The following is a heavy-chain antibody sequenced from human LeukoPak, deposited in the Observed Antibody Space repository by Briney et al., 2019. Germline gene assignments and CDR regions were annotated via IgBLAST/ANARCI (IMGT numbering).Heavy chain of an antibody. D-gene: IGHD3-10*01. CDR2: INSDGSST. CDR1: GWTFSSYC. J-gene: IGHJ3*02. Sequence: AGSLTLSCAASGWTFSSYCLHWVRQPPGKGLEWVSRINSDGSSTSYADSVKGRFTISRDSAKNTLYGQMNSLRAEDTAVHYCSTGSGHAFDIWGRGTMVTVSS. CDR3: STGSGHAFDI. V-gene: IGHV3-74*01.